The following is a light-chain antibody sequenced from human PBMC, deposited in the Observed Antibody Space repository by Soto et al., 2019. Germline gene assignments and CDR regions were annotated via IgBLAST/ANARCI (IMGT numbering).Light chain of an antibody. J-gene: IGLJ2*01. Sequence: QSALTQPRSVSGSPGQSVTISCTGTSGDVGGYNFVSWYQQHPGKVPPLVIFDVSHRPSGVPDRFSGSKSGNTASLTISGLQAEDEADYYCCSYGGSYTWVFGGGTKVTVL. CDR1: SGDVGGYNF. V-gene: IGLV2-11*01. CDR3: CSYGGSYTWV. CDR2: DVS.